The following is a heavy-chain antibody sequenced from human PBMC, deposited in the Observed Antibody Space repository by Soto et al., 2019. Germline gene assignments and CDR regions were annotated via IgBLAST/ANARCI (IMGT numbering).Heavy chain of an antibody. CDR2: ISSSSSTI. J-gene: IGHJ4*02. Sequence: EVQLVESGGGLVQPGGSLRLSCTASGFTFSSYGMNWVRQAPGKGLEWVSSISSSSSTIYYADSVRGRFTISRDNAKNSLYLQMNSLRDEDTAVYYCVREISVAGGHFDYWGQGTLVTVCS. V-gene: IGHV3-48*02. CDR3: VREISVAGGHFDY. CDR1: GFTFSSYG. D-gene: IGHD6-19*01.